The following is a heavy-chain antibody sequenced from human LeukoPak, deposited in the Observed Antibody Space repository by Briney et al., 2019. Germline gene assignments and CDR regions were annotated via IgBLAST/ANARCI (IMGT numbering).Heavy chain of an antibody. J-gene: IGHJ3*02. CDR1: GGSISSYY. V-gene: IGHV4-59*08. D-gene: IGHD3-3*01. CDR3: ARHPGYDFWSGYSGAFDI. CDR2: IYYSGST. Sequence: SETLSLTCTVSGGSISSYYWSWIRQPPVKGLEWIGYIYYSGSTNYNPSLKSRVTISVDTSKNQFSLKLSSVTAADTAVYYCARHPGYDFWSGYSGAFDIWGQGTMVTVSS.